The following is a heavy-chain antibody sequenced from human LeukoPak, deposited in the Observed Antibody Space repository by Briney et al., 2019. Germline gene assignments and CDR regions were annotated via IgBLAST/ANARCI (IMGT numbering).Heavy chain of an antibody. V-gene: IGHV4-34*01. D-gene: IGHD5-12*01. CDR3: ATRTGDIVATIPSYFDY. CDR1: GGSFSGYY. Sequence: SETLSLTCAVYGGSFSGYYWSWIRQPPGKGLEWIGEINHSGSTNYNPFLKSRVTISVDTSKNQFSLKLSSVTAADTAVYFCATRTGDIVATIPSYFDYWGQGTLVTVSS. J-gene: IGHJ4*02. CDR2: INHSGST.